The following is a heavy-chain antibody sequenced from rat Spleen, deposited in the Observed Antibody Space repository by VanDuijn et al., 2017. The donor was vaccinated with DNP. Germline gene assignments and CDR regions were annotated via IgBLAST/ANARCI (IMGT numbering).Heavy chain of an antibody. D-gene: IGHD3-1*01. Sequence: EVQLVESGGGVVQPGKSLKLSCAASGFSFSDSAMAWVRQAPSRGLEWVASVNTGGTITYYGDSVKGRFIVSRDNAKSNLDLQMDSLRSEDTATYYCVRRGGKGLFSKWGQGTLVTVSS. CDR2: VNTGGTIT. CDR3: VRRGGKGLFSK. V-gene: IGHV5S23*01. CDR1: GFSFSDSA. J-gene: IGHJ3*01.